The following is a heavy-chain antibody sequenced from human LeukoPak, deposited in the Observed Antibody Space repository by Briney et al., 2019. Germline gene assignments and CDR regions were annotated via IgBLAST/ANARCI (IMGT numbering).Heavy chain of an antibody. CDR3: AKGGVSSGWYGDY. CDR2: IKQDGSEK. V-gene: IGHV3-7*01. J-gene: IGHJ4*02. D-gene: IGHD6-19*01. Sequence: HPGGSLRLSCAASGFTFRSYWMSWVRQAPGKGLEWVANIKQDGSEKSYVDSVKGRFTISRDNAKNSVYLQMNSPRAEDTAVYYCAKGGVSSGWYGDYWGQGTLVTVSS. CDR1: GFTFRSYW.